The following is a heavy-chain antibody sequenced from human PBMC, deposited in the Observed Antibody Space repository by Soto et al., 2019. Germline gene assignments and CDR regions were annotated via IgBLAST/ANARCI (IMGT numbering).Heavy chain of an antibody. CDR2: MNPNSGNT. Sequence: QVHLVQSGAEVRKPGASVKVSCKASRYTFTSYDLNRVRQATGQGLEWMGWMNPNSGNTAYAQKFQGRVTMTRNSSISTAHMELSSLRSEDTAVYYCARQRIRGFDPWGQGTLVTVSS. CDR3: ARQRIRGFDP. CDR1: RYTFTSYD. V-gene: IGHV1-8*01. J-gene: IGHJ5*02. D-gene: IGHD2-15*01.